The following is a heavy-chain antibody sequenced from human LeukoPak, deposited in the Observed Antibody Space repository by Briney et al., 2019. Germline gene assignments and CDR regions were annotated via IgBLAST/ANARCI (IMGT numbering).Heavy chain of an antibody. CDR2: IWYDGSNK. CDR1: GFTFSSYS. D-gene: IGHD3-10*01. V-gene: IGHV3-33*01. Sequence: GGSLLLSCAASGFTFSSYSMHWVRQAPGKGLEWVAVIWYDGSNKYYADSVKGRFTISRDNSKNTLYLQMNSLRAEDTAVYYCARDRDYGSGSYSLYYYYGMDVWGKETTVTVSS. CDR3: ARDRDYGSGSYSLYYYYGMDV. J-gene: IGHJ6*04.